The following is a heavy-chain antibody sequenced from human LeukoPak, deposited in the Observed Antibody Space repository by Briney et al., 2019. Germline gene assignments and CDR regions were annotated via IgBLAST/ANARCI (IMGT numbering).Heavy chain of an antibody. CDR3: ARDTGGTAMVN. J-gene: IGHJ4*02. CDR1: GFTFSSHS. CDR2: ISSSSYI. V-gene: IGHV3-21*01. Sequence: GGSLRLSCAASGFTFSSHSMNWVRQAPGKGLEWVSSISSSSYIYYADSVKGRFTISRDNAKNSLYLQMNSLRAEDTAVYYCARDTGGTAMVNWGQGTLVTVSS. D-gene: IGHD5-18*01.